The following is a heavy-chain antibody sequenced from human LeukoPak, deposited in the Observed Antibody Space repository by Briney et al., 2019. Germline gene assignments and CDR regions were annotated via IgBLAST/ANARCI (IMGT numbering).Heavy chain of an antibody. V-gene: IGHV1-8*01. CDR1: GYTFTSYD. CDR3: ARGPPNWGYDY. D-gene: IGHD7-27*01. Sequence: ASVKVSCKASGYTFTSYDFNWVRQATGQRPEWMGWMSPNSGDTGYAQKFQDRVTMTRNTSISTAYMELSSLRSDGTAVYYCARGPPNWGYDYWGPGTLVTVSS. J-gene: IGHJ4*02. CDR2: MSPNSGDT.